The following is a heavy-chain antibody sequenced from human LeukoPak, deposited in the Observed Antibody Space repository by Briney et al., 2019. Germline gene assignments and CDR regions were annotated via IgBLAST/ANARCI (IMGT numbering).Heavy chain of an antibody. D-gene: IGHD2-8*02. CDR3: AKDPGASVSGFHMDV. J-gene: IGHJ6*03. CDR2: IWRDGNNR. V-gene: IGHV3-30*02. Sequence: GGSLRLSCAAAGITFRNYGMHWVRQATGKRQEWVSFIWRDGNNRFYADSVKGRFTISRDNSKNMLYLQMDSLRPEDTAVYYCAKDPGASVSGFHMDVWGKGTTVIVSS. CDR1: GITFRNYG.